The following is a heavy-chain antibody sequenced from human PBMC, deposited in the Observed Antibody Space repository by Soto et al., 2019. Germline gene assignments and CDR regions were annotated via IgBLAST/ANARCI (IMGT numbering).Heavy chain of an antibody. CDR2: MNPNSGNT. D-gene: IGHD3-22*01. V-gene: IGHV1-8*01. CDR3: ARGGAYYYDNSGYYYGPYFDY. CDR1: GYIFTSFD. Sequence: ASVKVSCKASGYIFTSFDINWVRQATGQGLEWMGWMNPNSGNTGYAQKFQGRVTMTRNTSISTAYMELNSLRSEDTAVYYCARGGAYYYDNSGYYYGPYFDYWGQ. J-gene: IGHJ4*01.